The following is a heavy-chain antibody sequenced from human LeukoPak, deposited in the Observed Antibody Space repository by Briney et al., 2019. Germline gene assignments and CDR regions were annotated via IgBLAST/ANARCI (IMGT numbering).Heavy chain of an antibody. D-gene: IGHD2-15*01. V-gene: IGHV3-11*04. Sequence: GGSLRLSCAASGFTFSDYYMSWIRQAPGKGLEWVSYISSSGSTIYYADSVKGRFTISRDNAKNSLYLQMNSRRGEDTAVYYCARWVGVVTPLTYYYYYYMDVWGKGTTVTVSS. CDR3: ARWVGVVTPLTYYYYYYMDV. J-gene: IGHJ6*03. CDR2: ISSSGSTI. CDR1: GFTFSDYY.